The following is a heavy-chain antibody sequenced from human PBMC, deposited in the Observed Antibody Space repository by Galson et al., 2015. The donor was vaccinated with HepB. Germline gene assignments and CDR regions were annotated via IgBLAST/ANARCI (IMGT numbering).Heavy chain of an antibody. D-gene: IGHD3-3*01. CDR1: GGTFSSYA. Sequence: SVKVSCKASGGTFSSYAISWVRQAPGQGLEWMGGIIPIFGTANYAQKFQGRVTITADESTSTAYMELSSLRSEDTAVYYCARDGGASTIFGPSDYYYYMDVWGKGTTVTVSS. CDR2: IIPIFGTA. J-gene: IGHJ6*03. V-gene: IGHV1-69*13. CDR3: ARDGGASTIFGPSDYYYYMDV.